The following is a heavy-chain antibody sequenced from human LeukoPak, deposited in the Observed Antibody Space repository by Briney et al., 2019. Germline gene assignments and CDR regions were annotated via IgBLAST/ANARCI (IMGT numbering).Heavy chain of an antibody. J-gene: IGHJ3*02. V-gene: IGHV1-2*02. CDR2: INPNSGGT. CDR1: GYTFTGYY. D-gene: IGHD1-26*01. Sequence: GASVKVSCKASGYTFTGYYIHWVRQAPGQGLEWMGWINPNSGGTNYAQKFQGRVTMTRDTSISTAYMELSRLRSDDTAVYYCAIEKGTGVVGATKGAFDIWGQGTMVTVS. CDR3: AIEKGTGVVGATKGAFDI.